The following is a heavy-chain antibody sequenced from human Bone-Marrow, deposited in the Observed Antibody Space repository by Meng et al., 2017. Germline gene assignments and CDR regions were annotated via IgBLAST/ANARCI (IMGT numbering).Heavy chain of an antibody. CDR3: ARGIGLRGYCSGGSCYSGDDY. CDR1: GFTFSSYW. D-gene: IGHD2-15*01. Sequence: GESLKISCAASGFTFSSYWMHWVRQAPGKGLVWVSRINSDGSSTSYADSVKCRFTISRDNAKNTLDLQMNSLRAEDTAVYYCARGIGLRGYCSGGSCYSGDDYWGQGMLVTVSS. CDR2: INSDGSST. V-gene: IGHV3-74*01. J-gene: IGHJ4*02.